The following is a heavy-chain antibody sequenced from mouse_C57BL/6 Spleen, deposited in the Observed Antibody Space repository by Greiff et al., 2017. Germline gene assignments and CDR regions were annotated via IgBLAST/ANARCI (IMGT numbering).Heavy chain of an antibody. D-gene: IGHD3-3*01. V-gene: IGHV1-50*01. Sequence: QVQLQQPGAELVKPGASVKLSCKASGYTFTSYWMQWVKQRPGQGLEWIGEIDPSDSYTNYNQKFKGKATLTVDTSSSTAYMQLSSLTSEDSAVYYCARQPTLGGNFDYWGQGTTLTVSS. CDR2: IDPSDSYT. CDR1: GYTFTSYW. CDR3: ARQPTLGGNFDY. J-gene: IGHJ2*01.